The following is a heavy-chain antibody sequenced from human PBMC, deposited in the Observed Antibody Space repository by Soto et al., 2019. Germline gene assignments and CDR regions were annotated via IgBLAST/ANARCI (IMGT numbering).Heavy chain of an antibody. Sequence: TCGVADGCIARRSPSRISKKPGKGLEWIGELNHSGSTNYNPSLKSRVTISVDTSKNQFSLKLSSVTAADTAVYFCARVGALGSGSCFDYSGQRTLVSVS. CDR1: DGCIARRS. J-gene: IGHJ4*02. D-gene: IGHD6-13*01. CDR2: LNHSGST. CDR3: ARVGALGSGSCFDY. V-gene: IGHV4-34*01.